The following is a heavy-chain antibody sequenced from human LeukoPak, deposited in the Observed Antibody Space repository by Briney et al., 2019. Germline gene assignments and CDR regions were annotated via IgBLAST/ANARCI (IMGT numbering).Heavy chain of an antibody. Sequence: SETLSLTCAVSNVSLTGYYWSWVRQSPGKRLGWGGEINHRGSTNYNPSLKSRVTISVDTSKKQFSLSLRSVTAADTAVYYCARRGRYCTGANCYTGYFQHWGQGTLVTVSS. CDR1: NVSLTGYY. J-gene: IGHJ1*01. CDR3: ARRGRYCTGANCYTGYFQH. D-gene: IGHD2-2*02. V-gene: IGHV4-34*01. CDR2: INHRGST.